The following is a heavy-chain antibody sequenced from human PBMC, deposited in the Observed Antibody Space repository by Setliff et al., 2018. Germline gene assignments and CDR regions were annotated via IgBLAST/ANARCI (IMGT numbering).Heavy chain of an antibody. D-gene: IGHD1-1*01. CDR2: ITPIFETA. J-gene: IGHJ6*02. CDR3: ARDSVTLAQLERRGGWHYLRMDV. CDR1: GGTFSGYA. Sequence: PSVKVSCKASGGTFSGYAFSWVRQAPGQGLEWMGGITPIFETAHYAAKFQGRVTITADKSTSTVHMELSSLISADSAVYFCARDSVTLAQLERRGGWHYLRMDVWGQGTTVTVSS. V-gene: IGHV1-69*06.